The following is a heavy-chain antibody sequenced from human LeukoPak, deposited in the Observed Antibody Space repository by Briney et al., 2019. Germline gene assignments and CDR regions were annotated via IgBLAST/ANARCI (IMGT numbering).Heavy chain of an antibody. Sequence: SETLSLTCTVSGASISSKNYYCGWIRQPPGKGLEWIGSIYYSGSTYYSPSLKSRVTISLDTSNNQFSLKLSSVTAADTAVYYGARQVYSSTWYVGYWGQGTLVTVSS. CDR2: IYYSGST. CDR1: GASISSKNYY. D-gene: IGHD6-13*01. V-gene: IGHV4-39*01. CDR3: ARQVYSSTWYVGY. J-gene: IGHJ4*02.